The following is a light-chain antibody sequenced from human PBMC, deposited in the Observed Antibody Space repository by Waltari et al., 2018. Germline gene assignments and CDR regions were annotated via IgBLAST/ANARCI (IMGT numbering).Light chain of an antibody. Sequence: QSALTQPASVSGSPGQSITISCPGTSSDVGGYNYVSWYQQHPGKAPKLMIYEVSNGPSGVSNRFSGSKSGNTASLTISGLQAEDEADYYCSSYTSSSTLVFGGGTKLTVL. CDR1: SSDVGGYNY. CDR2: EVS. CDR3: SSYTSSSTLV. J-gene: IGLJ2*01. V-gene: IGLV2-14*01.